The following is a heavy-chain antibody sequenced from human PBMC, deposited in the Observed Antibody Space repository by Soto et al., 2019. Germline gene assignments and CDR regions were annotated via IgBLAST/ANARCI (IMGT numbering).Heavy chain of an antibody. CDR1: GGSFSGYY. CDR2: INHSGST. J-gene: IGHJ5*02. D-gene: IGHD3-3*01. V-gene: IGHV4-34*01. CDR3: ARKQHDFGDSGVRYNWFDP. Sequence: QVQLQQWGAGLLKPSETLSLTRAVYGGSFSGYYWSWIRQPPGKGLEWIGEINHSGSTNYNPSLKSRVTISVDTSKNQFSLKLSSVTAADTAVYYCARKQHDFGDSGVRYNWFDPWGQGTLVTVSS.